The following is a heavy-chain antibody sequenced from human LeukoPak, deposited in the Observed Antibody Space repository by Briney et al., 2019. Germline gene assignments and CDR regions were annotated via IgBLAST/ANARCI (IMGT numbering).Heavy chain of an antibody. CDR1: GYTFTSYG. J-gene: IGHJ6*02. Sequence: AGVKVSCKASGYTFTSYGISWVRQAPGQGREWMGFISAYNGNTNSVHKLQGRVTMTTDTTTSTAYKELRSLRSDDTDVYYCARDGSSSWYGYYYYGMDVWGQGTTVTVSS. CDR2: ISAYNGNT. D-gene: IGHD6-13*01. CDR3: ARDGSSSWYGYYYYGMDV. V-gene: IGHV1-18*01.